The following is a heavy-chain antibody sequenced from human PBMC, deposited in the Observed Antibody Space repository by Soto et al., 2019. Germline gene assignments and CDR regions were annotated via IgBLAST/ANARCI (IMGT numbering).Heavy chain of an antibody. J-gene: IGHJ6*02. Sequence: PGGSLRLSCAASGFTFSSYAMSWVRQAPGKGLEWVSAISRSGGRTYYADSVKGRFTISRDNSKNTLYLQMNSLRAEDTAVYYFARGWDFWSGYYVGGMGVWGQGTTVTVPS. V-gene: IGHV3-23*01. D-gene: IGHD3-3*01. CDR1: GFTFSSYA. CDR3: ARGWDFWSGYYVGGMGV. CDR2: ISRSGGRT.